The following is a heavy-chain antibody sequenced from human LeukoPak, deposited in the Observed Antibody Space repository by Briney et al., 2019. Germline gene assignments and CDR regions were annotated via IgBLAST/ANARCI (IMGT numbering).Heavy chain of an antibody. Sequence: PGGSLRLSCAVSGFTFSSYSMNWVRQAPGKGLEWVSYISSSSSYTNYADSVKGRFTISRDNTKNTLYLRMNSLRAEDTAVYYCARDQGGGRYYGEDYWGQGTLVTVSS. CDR3: ARDQGGGRYYGEDY. CDR2: ISSSSSYT. D-gene: IGHD3-10*01. CDR1: GFTFSSYS. V-gene: IGHV3-21*05. J-gene: IGHJ4*02.